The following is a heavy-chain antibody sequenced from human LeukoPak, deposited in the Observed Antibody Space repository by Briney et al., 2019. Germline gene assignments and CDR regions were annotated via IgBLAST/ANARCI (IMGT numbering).Heavy chain of an antibody. Sequence: NSSETLSLTCTVSGGSISSYYWSWIRQPAGKGLEWIGRIYTSGSNNYNPSLKSRVTMSVDTSKNQFSLKLSSVTAADTAVYYCARNHPRYSGYGFGYWGQGTLVTVSS. CDR2: IYTSGSN. CDR1: GGSISSYY. D-gene: IGHD5-12*01. J-gene: IGHJ4*02. CDR3: ARNHPRYSGYGFGY. V-gene: IGHV4-4*07.